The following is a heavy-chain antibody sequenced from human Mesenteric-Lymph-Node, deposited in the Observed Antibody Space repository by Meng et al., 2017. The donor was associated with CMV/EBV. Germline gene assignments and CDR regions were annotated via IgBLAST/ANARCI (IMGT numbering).Heavy chain of an antibody. V-gene: IGHV1-3*01. J-gene: IGHJ1*01. CDR2: INVGNGNT. D-gene: IGHD2-2*01. Sequence: SGYTFTNYAMHWVRQAPGQRLEWMGWINVGNGNTKYSQKFQGRVTITRDTSASTAYMELSSLRSEDTAVYYCARKYCISVSCYAYFEHWGQGTLVTVSS. CDR1: GYTFTNYA. CDR3: ARKYCISVSCYAYFEH.